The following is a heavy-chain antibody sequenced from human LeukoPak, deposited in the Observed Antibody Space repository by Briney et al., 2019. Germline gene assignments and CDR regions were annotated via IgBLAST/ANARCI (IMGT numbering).Heavy chain of an antibody. CDR1: GYTFTSHG. D-gene: IGHD3-22*01. Sequence: ASVKVSCKASGYTFTSHGISWVRQAPGQGLEWMGWIRTYNGDTNYAQKFQGRVTMTTDTSTGTVYVELRSLKSDDTAVYYCATITAFYYEIFHYWGQGTLVTVSS. J-gene: IGHJ4*02. CDR2: IRTYNGDT. CDR3: ATITAFYYEIFHY. V-gene: IGHV1-18*01.